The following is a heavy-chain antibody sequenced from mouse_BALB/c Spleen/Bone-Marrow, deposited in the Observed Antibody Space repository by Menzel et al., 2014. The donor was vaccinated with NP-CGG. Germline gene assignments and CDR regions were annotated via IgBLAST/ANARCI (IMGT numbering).Heavy chain of an antibody. V-gene: IGHV14-3*02. CDR2: IDPANGNT. Sequence: VHVKQSGAELVKPGASVKLSCTASGFNIKDTYMHWVKQRPEQGLEWIGRIDPANGNTKYDPKFQGKATITADTSSNTAYLQLSSLTSEDTAVYYCARDSPHAMDYWGQGTSVTVSS. J-gene: IGHJ4*01. CDR1: GFNIKDTY. CDR3: ARDSPHAMDY.